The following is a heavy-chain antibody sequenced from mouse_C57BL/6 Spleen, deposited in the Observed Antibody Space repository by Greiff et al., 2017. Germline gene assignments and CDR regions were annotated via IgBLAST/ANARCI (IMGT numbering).Heavy chain of an antibody. J-gene: IGHJ2*01. V-gene: IGHV1-64*01. Sequence: QVQLQQPGAELVKPGASVKLSCKASGYTFTSYWMHWVKQRPGQGLEWIGMIHPKSGSTNYNEKFKSKATLTVDKSSSTAYMQLSSLTSEDSAVYYCARTYGSSSYYFDYWGQGTTLTVSS. D-gene: IGHD1-1*01. CDR1: GYTFTSYW. CDR3: ARTYGSSSYYFDY. CDR2: IHPKSGST.